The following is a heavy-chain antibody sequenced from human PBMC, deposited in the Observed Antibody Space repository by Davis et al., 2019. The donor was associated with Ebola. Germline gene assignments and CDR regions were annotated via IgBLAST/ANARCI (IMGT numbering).Heavy chain of an antibody. CDR3: ARDAVAARTGGGDGMDV. D-gene: IGHD6-6*01. CDR1: GFTFSSYW. CDR2: INSDGSST. Sequence: HTGGSLRLSCAASGFTFSSYWMHWVRQAPGKGLVWVSRINSDGSSTSYADSVKGRFTISRDNAKNTLYLQMNSLRAEDTAVYYCARDAVAARTGGGDGMDVWGQGTTVTVSS. J-gene: IGHJ6*02. V-gene: IGHV3-74*01.